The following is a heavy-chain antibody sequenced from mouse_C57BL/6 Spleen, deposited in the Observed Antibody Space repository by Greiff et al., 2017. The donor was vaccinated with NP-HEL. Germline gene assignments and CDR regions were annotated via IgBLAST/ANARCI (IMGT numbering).Heavy chain of an antibody. J-gene: IGHJ2*01. CDR3: ARVGRGDYDIFDY. CDR1: GYSITSGYY. D-gene: IGHD2-4*01. V-gene: IGHV3-6*01. CDR2: ISYDGSN. Sequence: EVKLEESGPGLVKPSQSLSLTCSVTGYSITSGYYWNWIRQFPGNKLEWMGYISYDGSNNYNPSLKNRISITRDTSKNQFFLKLNSVTTEDTATYYCARVGRGDYDIFDYWGQGTTLTVSS.